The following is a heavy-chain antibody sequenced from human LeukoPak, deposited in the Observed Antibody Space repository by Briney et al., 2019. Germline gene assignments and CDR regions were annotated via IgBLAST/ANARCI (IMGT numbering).Heavy chain of an antibody. D-gene: IGHD6-13*01. V-gene: IGHV4-39*01. J-gene: IGHJ4*02. CDR1: GGSISSSSYY. Sequence: PSETLSLTCTVSGGSISSSSYYWGWIRQPPGKGLEWIGSIYYSGSTYYNPSLKSRVTISVDTSKNQFSLKLSSVTAADTAVYYCARGSPGIAAAGTVYWGQGTLVTVSS. CDR3: ARGSPGIAAAGTVY. CDR2: IYYSGST.